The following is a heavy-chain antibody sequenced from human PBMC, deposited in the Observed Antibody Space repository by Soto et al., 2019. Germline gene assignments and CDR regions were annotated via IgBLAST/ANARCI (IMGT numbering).Heavy chain of an antibody. Sequence: QVHLVQSGAEVRQPGSSVRVSCKASGGTFSGAGVSWGRQAPGQGLEWMGNHIPMFGSTNYAEKFQGRLTISADAPATTAYMDLSSLRSDDTAVYYCARGDGFNYYFDYWGQGALVTVSS. D-gene: IGHD1-1*01. J-gene: IGHJ4*02. V-gene: IGHV1-69*18. CDR1: GGTFSGAG. CDR3: ARGDGFNYYFDY. CDR2: HIPMFGST.